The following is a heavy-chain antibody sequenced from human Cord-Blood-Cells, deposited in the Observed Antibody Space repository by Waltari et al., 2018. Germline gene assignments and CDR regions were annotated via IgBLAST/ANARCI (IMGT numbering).Heavy chain of an antibody. J-gene: IGHJ2*01. CDR3: ARTDDFWSGSDNWYFDL. D-gene: IGHD3-3*01. V-gene: IGHV5-51*01. CDR1: GYSFTIYW. CDR2: IYPGDSDT. Sequence: EVQLVQSGAEVKKPGESLKISCKGSGYSFTIYWIGWLRQLLGTGLEWMGIIYPGDSDTRYSPSFQGQVTISADKSISTAYLQWSSLKASDTAMYYCARTDDFWSGSDNWYFDLWGRGTLVTVSS.